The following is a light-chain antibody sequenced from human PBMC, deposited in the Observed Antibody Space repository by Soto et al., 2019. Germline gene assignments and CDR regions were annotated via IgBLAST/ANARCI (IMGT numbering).Light chain of an antibody. J-gene: IGKJ1*01. V-gene: IGKV3-15*01. Sequence: EIVLTQSPGTLSLVAGERATLSGRSSQSVSSSYLAWYQQKPGQHPRIIIYGEYTRATGVQDRFSGSGSGTEFTLTIRSMQSEDFAVYYCKPSNNWQRTLGKWQKVDLK. CDR2: GEY. CDR1: QSVSSSY. CDR3: KPSNNWQRT.